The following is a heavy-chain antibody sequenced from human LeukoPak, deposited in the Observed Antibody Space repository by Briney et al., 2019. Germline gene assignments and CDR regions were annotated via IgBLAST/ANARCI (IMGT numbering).Heavy chain of an antibody. J-gene: IGHJ3*02. D-gene: IGHD2-2*01. Sequence: GASVKVSCKASGGTFISYAISWVRQAPGQGLEWMGGIIPIFGTANYAQKFQGRVTITADESTSTAYMELSSLRSEDTAVYYCAGTPDIVVVPAAYDAIDIWGQGTMVTVSS. CDR1: GGTFISYA. V-gene: IGHV1-69*13. CDR3: AGTPDIVVVPAAYDAIDI. CDR2: IIPIFGTA.